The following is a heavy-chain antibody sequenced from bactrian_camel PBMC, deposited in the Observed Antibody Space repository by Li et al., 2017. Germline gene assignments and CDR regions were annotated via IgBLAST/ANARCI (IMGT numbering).Heavy chain of an antibody. CDR3: AAGNPSLYHGSWKVPAEYND. CDR2: FYIYGQGP. V-gene: IGHV3S54*01. Sequence: LVESGGGSVQAGGSLSLVRTGFSDRTLTLAWFRQAPGKQREAVGSFYIYGQGPNYADSVKGRFTISQDKAKNALHLQMNSLEVEDTGMYFCAAGNPSLYHGSWKVPAEYNDWGQGTQVTVS. D-gene: IGHD2*01. J-gene: IGHJ4*01. CDR1: SDRTLT.